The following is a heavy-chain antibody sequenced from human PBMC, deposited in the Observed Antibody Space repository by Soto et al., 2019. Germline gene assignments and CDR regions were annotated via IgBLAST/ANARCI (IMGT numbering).Heavy chain of an antibody. Sequence: SETLSLTCTVSGGSISSGDYYWSWIRQPPGKGLEWIGYIYYSGSTYYNPSLKSRVTISVDTSKNQFSLKLSSVTAADTAVYYCARYAPITMIVVALYYFDYWGQGTLVTVSS. D-gene: IGHD3-22*01. CDR3: ARYAPITMIVVALYYFDY. J-gene: IGHJ4*02. CDR1: GGSISSGDYY. CDR2: IYYSGST. V-gene: IGHV4-30-4*01.